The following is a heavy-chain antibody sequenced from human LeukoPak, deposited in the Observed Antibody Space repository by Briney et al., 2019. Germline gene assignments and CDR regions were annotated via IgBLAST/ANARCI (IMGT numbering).Heavy chain of an antibody. CDR2: ISGSGGST. V-gene: IGHV3-23*01. CDR3: AKVTGWTAASTFDY. Sequence: GGSLRLSCAASGFTFSIYAMSWVRQAPGKGLEWVSAISGSGGSTYYADSVKGRFTISRDNSKNTVYLKMSSLRAEDTAVYYCAKVTGWTAASTFDYWGQGTLVTVSS. J-gene: IGHJ4*02. CDR1: GFTFSIYA. D-gene: IGHD6-13*01.